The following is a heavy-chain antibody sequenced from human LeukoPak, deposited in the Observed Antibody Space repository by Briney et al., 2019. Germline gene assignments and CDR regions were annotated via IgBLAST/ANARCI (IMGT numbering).Heavy chain of an antibody. CDR3: AKVWLYDFWSGYYGSFDY. Sequence: GGSLRLSCAASGFTFSSYGMHWVRQAPGKGLEWVAVISYDGSNKYYADSVKGRFTISRDNSKNTLYLQMNSLRAEDTAVYYCAKVWLYDFWSGYYGSFDYWGQGTLVTVSS. CDR2: ISYDGSNK. CDR1: GFTFSSYG. V-gene: IGHV3-30*18. D-gene: IGHD3-3*01. J-gene: IGHJ4*02.